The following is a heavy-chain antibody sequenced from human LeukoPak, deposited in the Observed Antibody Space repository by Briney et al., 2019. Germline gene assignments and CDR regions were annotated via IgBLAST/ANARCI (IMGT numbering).Heavy chain of an antibody. CDR3: ARISTTVTSNY. V-gene: IGHV3-48*03. CDR1: GFTFSSYE. CDR2: ISNSGRTK. D-gene: IGHD4-17*01. J-gene: IGHJ4*02. Sequence: GGSLRLSCAASGFTFSSYEMNWVRQAPGKGLEWVSYISNSGRTKYYADSVKGRFTISRDNAKNSLYLQMNSLRAEDTAVYYCARISTTVTSNYWGQGTLVTVYS.